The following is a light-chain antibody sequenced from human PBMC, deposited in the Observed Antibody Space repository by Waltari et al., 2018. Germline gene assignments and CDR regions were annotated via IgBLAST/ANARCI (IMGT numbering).Light chain of an antibody. Sequence: DIQMTQSPSTLSASVGDRVIFSCQASQSISKWLAWYQQKPGKAPKLLIYKSSTLESGVPSRFSGSGSGTEFTLTISSLQPEDFATYYCQQYNSYSLLSFGGGTKVEIK. CDR2: KSS. V-gene: IGKV1-5*03. CDR3: QQYNSYSLLS. CDR1: QSISKW. J-gene: IGKJ4*01.